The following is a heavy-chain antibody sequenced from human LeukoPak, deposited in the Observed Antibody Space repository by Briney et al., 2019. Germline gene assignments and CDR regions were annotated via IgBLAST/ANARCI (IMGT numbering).Heavy chain of an antibody. V-gene: IGHV3-7*03. Sequence: SGGSLRLSCAASGFTFRNYWMRWVRQAPGTGLEWVANIKQDGSDRNHVTSVRGRYTISRDNAESSLYLQMNSLRVEDTAVYYCVRNLAVAGTCFDSWGQGTLVTVSS. D-gene: IGHD6-19*01. CDR3: VRNLAVAGTCFDS. CDR1: GFTFRNYW. J-gene: IGHJ4*02. CDR2: IKQDGSDR.